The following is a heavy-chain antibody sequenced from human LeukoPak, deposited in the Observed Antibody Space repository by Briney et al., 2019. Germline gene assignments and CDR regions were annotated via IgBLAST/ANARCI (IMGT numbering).Heavy chain of an antibody. CDR1: GGSISTYY. Sequence: SETLSLTCTVSGGSISTYYWNWIRQPPGKGLEWIGYIYYSGRTNYNPSLKSRVTMSVDTSKNQFSLKLSSVTAADTAVYYCARDQVHYDGSGRNFYYMDVWGKGTTVTISS. CDR2: IYYSGRT. D-gene: IGHD3-10*01. CDR3: ARDQVHYDGSGRNFYYMDV. J-gene: IGHJ6*03. V-gene: IGHV4-59*12.